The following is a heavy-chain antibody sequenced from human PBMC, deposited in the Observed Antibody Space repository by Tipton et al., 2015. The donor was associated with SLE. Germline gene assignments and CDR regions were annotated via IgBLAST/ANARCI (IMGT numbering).Heavy chain of an antibody. CDR2: IYYSGST. D-gene: IGHD4-23*01. CDR3: ARGSYGGNSKVDY. CDR1: GGPISSSSYY. V-gene: IGHV4-39*07. J-gene: IGHJ4*02. Sequence: TLSLTCTVSGGPISSSSYYWGWIRQPPGRGLEWIGSIYYSGSTNYNPSLKSRVTISVDTSKNQFSLKLSSVTAADTAVYYCARGSYGGNSKVDYWGQGTLVTVSS.